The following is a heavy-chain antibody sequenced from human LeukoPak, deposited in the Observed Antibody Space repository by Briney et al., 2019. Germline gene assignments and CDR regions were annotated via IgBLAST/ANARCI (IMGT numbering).Heavy chain of an antibody. J-gene: IGHJ4*02. CDR3: GKAGGNSNS. Sequence: SETLSLTCTVSGGSIGSHIFYWNWIRQRPGEGLEWIGYIYYTGDTFYNPSLKSRVSISLDTSQNQFSLTMSSVTAADTAMYYCGKAGGNSNSWGQGTLVTVSS. CDR1: GGSIGSHIFY. V-gene: IGHV4-31*03. CDR2: IYYTGDT. D-gene: IGHD4-23*01.